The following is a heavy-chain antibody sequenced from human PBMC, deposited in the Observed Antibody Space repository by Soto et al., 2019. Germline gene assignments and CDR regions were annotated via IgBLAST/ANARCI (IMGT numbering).Heavy chain of an antibody. V-gene: IGHV4-34*01. J-gene: IGHJ4*02. D-gene: IGHD4-17*01. CDR1: GGSFSGYY. CDR2: INHSGST. CDR3: ARGHYGRRYFDY. Sequence: SETLSLTCAVYGGSFSGYYWSWIRQPPGKGLEWIGEINHSGSTNYNPSLKSRVTISVDTSKNQFSLKLSSVTAADTAVYYCARGHYGRRYFDYWGQGTLVTVSS.